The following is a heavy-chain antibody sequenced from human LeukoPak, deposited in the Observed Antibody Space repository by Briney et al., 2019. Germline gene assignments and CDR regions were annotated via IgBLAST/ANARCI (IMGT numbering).Heavy chain of an antibody. CDR2: IGGTGGNT. CDR3: AKYRGFGDSYDS. D-gene: IGHD3-10*01. Sequence: GESLRLSCAASGFPFTSNAMSWGRQAPGKGLEWVSSIGGTGGNTYYADSVKGRFTISRDNPKNTLYLQMNSLRAEDTAVYYCAKYRGFGDSYDSWGQGTLVTVSS. CDR1: GFPFTSNA. V-gene: IGHV3-23*01. J-gene: IGHJ4*02.